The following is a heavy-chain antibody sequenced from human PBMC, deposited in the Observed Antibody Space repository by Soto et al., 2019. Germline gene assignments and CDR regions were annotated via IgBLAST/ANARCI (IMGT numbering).Heavy chain of an antibody. CDR2: ISSSSSYI. CDR3: AREAVVVVGDYYYGMDV. V-gene: IGHV3-21*01. J-gene: IGHJ6*02. Sequence: SLRLSCAASGFTFSSYSMNWVRQAPGKGLEWVSSISSSSSYIYYADSVKGRFTISRDNAKNSLYLQMNSLRAEDTAVYYCAREAVVVVGDYYYGMDVWGQGTTVTVSS. D-gene: IGHD2-15*01. CDR1: GFTFSSYS.